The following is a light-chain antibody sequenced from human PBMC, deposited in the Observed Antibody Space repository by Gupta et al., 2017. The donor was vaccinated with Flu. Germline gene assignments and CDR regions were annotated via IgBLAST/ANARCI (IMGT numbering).Light chain of an antibody. CDR2: KAS. Sequence: DIQMTQSPSTLSASVGDRVTITCRASQSISIWLAWYQQKPGKVPKLLIYKASTLETGVPSRFSGSGSGTEFTLTINSPQPDDSATYFCQRDYSLWTFGQGTRVEVK. CDR1: QSISIW. CDR3: QRDYSLWT. J-gene: IGKJ1*01. V-gene: IGKV1-5*03.